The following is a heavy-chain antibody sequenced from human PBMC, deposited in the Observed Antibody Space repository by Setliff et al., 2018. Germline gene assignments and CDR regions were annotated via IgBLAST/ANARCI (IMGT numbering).Heavy chain of an antibody. CDR3: AKDRLYRIFDY. V-gene: IGHV3-23*01. D-gene: IGHD3-16*02. CDR2: INSGGSKV. Sequence: GGSLRLSCAASGFTFSRYAMNWVRQTPGKGLEWVSYINSGGSKVYYSDSVKGRFTISRDNSKSTLYLQMNSLRAEDAAVYYCAKDRLYRIFDYWGQGTLVTVSS. CDR1: GFTFSRYA. J-gene: IGHJ4*02.